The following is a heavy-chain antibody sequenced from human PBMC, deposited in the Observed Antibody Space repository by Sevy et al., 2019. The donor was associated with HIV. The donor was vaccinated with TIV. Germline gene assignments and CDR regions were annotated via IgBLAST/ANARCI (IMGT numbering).Heavy chain of an antibody. V-gene: IGHV3-53*01. CDR2: IYSGGST. J-gene: IGHJ6*02. D-gene: IGHD2-15*01. CDR1: GFTVSSNY. Sequence: GGSLRLSCAASGFTVSSNYMSWVRQAPGKGPEWVSVIYSGGSTYYADSVKGQFTISRDNSKNTLYLQMNSLRAEDTAVYYCARDTGGNRYGMDVWGQGTTVTVSS. CDR3: ARDTGGNRYGMDV.